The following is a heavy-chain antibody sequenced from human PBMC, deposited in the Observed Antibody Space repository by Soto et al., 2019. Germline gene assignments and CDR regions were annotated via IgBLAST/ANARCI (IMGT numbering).Heavy chain of an antibody. V-gene: IGHV1-24*01. CDR2: FDPEDGES. CDR3: ATAHYYGMDV. CDR1: GYTLTELS. Sequence: ASVKVSCKVSGYTLTELSMHWVRQAPGKGLEWMGSFDPEDGESIYAQKFQGRVTMTEDTSTDTAYMELSSLRSEDTAVYYCATAHYYGMDVWGQGTTVTVSS. J-gene: IGHJ6*02.